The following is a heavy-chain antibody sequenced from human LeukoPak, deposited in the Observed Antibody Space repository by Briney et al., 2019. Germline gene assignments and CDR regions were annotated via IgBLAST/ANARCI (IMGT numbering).Heavy chain of an antibody. V-gene: IGHV4-38-2*02. CDR1: GNSISSGYY. J-gene: IGHJ4*02. CDR3: ARHGRGTKWFGELFSRYYFDY. D-gene: IGHD3-10*01. Sequence: SETLSLTCTVSGNSISSGYYWDWIRQPPGKGLEWIGSMYHSGNTYYNPSLKSRVTISVDTSKNQFSLKLSSVTAADTAVYYCARHGRGTKWFGELFSRYYFDYWGQGTLVTVSS. CDR2: MYHSGNT.